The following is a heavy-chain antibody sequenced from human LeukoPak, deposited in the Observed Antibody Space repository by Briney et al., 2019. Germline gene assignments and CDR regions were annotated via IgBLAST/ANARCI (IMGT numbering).Heavy chain of an antibody. J-gene: IGHJ6*02. CDR2: IYYSGST. D-gene: IGHD3-3*01. Sequence: PSETLSLTCTVSGGSISSYYWSWIRQPPGKGLEWIGYIYYSGSTNYNPSLKSRVTISVDTSKNQFSLKLSSVTAADTAVYYCARLGTPSNYDFWSGYYTGTVPYGMDVWGQGTTVTVSS. V-gene: IGHV4-59*08. CDR1: GGSISSYY. CDR3: ARLGTPSNYDFWSGYYTGTVPYGMDV.